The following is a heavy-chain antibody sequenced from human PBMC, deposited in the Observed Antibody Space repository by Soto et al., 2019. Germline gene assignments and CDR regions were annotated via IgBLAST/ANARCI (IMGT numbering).Heavy chain of an antibody. V-gene: IGHV2-5*01. CDR3: AHEPSGYYCVMDV. CDR2: IYWNVNE. CDR1: GFSLTTSGVG. Sequence: QITLRESGPTLVKPTQTLTLTCTFSGFSLTTSGVGVGWFREPPGQGLQWLALIYWNVNERYSPSLNNRVIVTTDTSKNQVILTMTNVDPADTATYYCAHEPSGYYCVMDVWGQGTKVTVSS. D-gene: IGHD3-10*02. J-gene: IGHJ6*02.